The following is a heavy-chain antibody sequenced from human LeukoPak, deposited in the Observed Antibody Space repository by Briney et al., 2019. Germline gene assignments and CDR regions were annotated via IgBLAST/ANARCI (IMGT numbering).Heavy chain of an antibody. Sequence: GGSLRLSCAASGFTFSSYGMSWVRQAPGKGLEWVSAISGSGGSTYYADSVKGRFTISRDNSKNTLYLQMNSLRAEDTAVYYCAKTKGEVLRYFDWLFSFDYWGQGTLVTVSS. V-gene: IGHV3-23*01. CDR3: AKTKGEVLRYFDWLFSFDY. J-gene: IGHJ4*02. D-gene: IGHD3-9*01. CDR2: ISGSGGST. CDR1: GFTFSSYG.